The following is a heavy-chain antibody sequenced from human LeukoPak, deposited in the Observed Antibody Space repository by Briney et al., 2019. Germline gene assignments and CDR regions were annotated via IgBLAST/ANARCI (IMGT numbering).Heavy chain of an antibody. CDR3: ARDRTMVRGVIRTGIDY. J-gene: IGHJ4*02. CDR1: GGSFSGYY. CDR2: INHSGST. D-gene: IGHD3-10*01. V-gene: IGHV4-34*01. Sequence: PSETLSLTCAVYGGSFSGYYWSWIRQPPGKGLEWIGEINHSGSTNYNPSLKSRVTISVDTSTNQLSLKLSSVTAADTAVYYCARDRTMVRGVIRTGIDYWGQGTLVTVSS.